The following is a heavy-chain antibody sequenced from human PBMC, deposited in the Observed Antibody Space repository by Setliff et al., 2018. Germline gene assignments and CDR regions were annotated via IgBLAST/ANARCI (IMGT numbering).Heavy chain of an antibody. J-gene: IGHJ4*02. CDR1: GGSISTYY. CDR3: ARTKIVGSTPGFDY. V-gene: IGHV4-4*07. CDR2: VFVSGST. D-gene: IGHD1-26*01. Sequence: SETLSLTCTVSGGSISTYYWSWIRRPAGKGLEWIGRVFVSGSTNYNPSLNRRVTISVDTSKSQFSLKLSSVTAADTAVYYCARTKIVGSTPGFDYWGQGTLVTVSS.